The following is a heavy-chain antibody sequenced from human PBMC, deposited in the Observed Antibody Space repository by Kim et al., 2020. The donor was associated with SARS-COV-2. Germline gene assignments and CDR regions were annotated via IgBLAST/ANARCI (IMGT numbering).Heavy chain of an antibody. D-gene: IGHD7-27*01. Sequence: SSTIYYADSVKSRFTISRDNAKNSLYLQMNSLRDEDTAVYYCARDRANSYWGQGTLVTVSS. J-gene: IGHJ4*02. V-gene: IGHV3-48*02. CDR2: SSTI. CDR3: ARDRANSY.